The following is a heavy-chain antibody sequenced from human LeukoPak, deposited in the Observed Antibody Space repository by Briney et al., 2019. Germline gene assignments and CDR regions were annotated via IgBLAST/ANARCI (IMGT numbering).Heavy chain of an antibody. CDR2: LHADGSEK. D-gene: IGHD5-12*01. V-gene: IGHV3-7*01. Sequence: PGGFLRLSCAAFGFSLSGYWMRWVRQAPGKGLEWVARLHADGSEKYYVDSVKGRFTISRDNAKNSLYLQMNSLRVEDTAVYYCARGGYSFDYLGQGTLVTVSS. CDR3: ARGGYSFDY. CDR1: GFSLSGYW. J-gene: IGHJ4*02.